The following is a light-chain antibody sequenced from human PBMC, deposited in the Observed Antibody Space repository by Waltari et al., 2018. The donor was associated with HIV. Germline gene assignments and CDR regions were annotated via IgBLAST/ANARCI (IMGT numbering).Light chain of an antibody. CDR1: ALPTKL. CDR3: QSTDHDGTWV. Sequence: SYKLTQTPSVSVSPGHTHRINCSRAALPTKLSSWYRQKPGQAPVLLTYKDIERPSGIPERISGYRAGTGVTLTISGVQAEDEADYYCQSTDHDGTWVFGGGTKLTVL. V-gene: IGLV3-25*03. J-gene: IGLJ3*02. CDR2: KDI.